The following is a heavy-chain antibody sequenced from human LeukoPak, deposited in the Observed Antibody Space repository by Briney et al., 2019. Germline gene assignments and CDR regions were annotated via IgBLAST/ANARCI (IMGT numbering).Heavy chain of an antibody. CDR1: GFTFTSFG. CDR2: ISAYNGDK. V-gene: IGHV1-18*01. CDR3: ARSIVVLAATPGAFDI. J-gene: IGHJ3*02. D-gene: IGHD2-15*01. Sequence: GASVKVSCKASGFTFTSFGISWVRQAPGQGLEWMGWISAYNGDKNSAQKFQGRVTMTTDTSTSTAYMELRSLRSDDTAVYHCARSIVVLAATPGAFDIWGQGTMVTVVS.